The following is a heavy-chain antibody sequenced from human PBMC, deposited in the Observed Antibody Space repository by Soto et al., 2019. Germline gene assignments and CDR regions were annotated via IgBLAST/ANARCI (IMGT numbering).Heavy chain of an antibody. CDR2: ISSNGVDT. V-gene: IGHV3-64*01. J-gene: IGHJ6*03. Sequence: EVQLAESGGGLAQPGGSLRLACAASGFTLSGYAMDWVRPAPGKGLEYVSGISSNGVDTYDANSVQGRFTISSDNSKNPVYLQMGSLRPEDMAVYYCRRRARQDSYHMDVWGKGTTVPVSS. D-gene: IGHD6-6*01. CDR1: GFTLSGYA. CDR3: RRRARQDSYHMDV.